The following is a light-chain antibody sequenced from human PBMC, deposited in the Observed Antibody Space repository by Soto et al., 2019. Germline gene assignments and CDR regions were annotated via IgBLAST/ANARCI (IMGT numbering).Light chain of an antibody. CDR3: GTWDSSLNGVV. V-gene: IGLV1-51*01. Sequence: QSALTQPPSVSAAPGQTVTISCSGSSSNIENNYVSWYQQLPGTAPKLLIYDNNKRPSEIPDRFSGSKSGTSATLGITGLQTGDEADYHCGTWDSSLNGVVFGGGTQLTV. CDR2: DNN. J-gene: IGLJ2*01. CDR1: SSNIENNY.